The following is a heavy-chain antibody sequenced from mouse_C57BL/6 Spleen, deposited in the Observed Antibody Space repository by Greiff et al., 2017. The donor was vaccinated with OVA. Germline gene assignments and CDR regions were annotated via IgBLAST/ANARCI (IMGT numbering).Heavy chain of an antibody. CDR3: ARTYYDYDGDWYFDV. V-gene: IGHV1-9*01. J-gene: IGHJ1*03. D-gene: IGHD2-4*01. CDR2: ILPGSGST. CDR1: GYTFTGYW. Sequence: QVQLQQSGAELMKPGASVKLSCKATGYTFTGYWIEWVKQRPGHGLEWIGEILPGSGSTNYNEKFKGKATFTADKSSTTAYMQLSILTTEDSAIYNCARTYYDYDGDWYFDVWGTGTTVTVSS.